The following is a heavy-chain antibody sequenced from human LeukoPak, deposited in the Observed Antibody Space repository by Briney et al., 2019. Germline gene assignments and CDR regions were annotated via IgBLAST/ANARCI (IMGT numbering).Heavy chain of an antibody. J-gene: IGHJ5*02. Sequence: GGSLRLSCAASGFTFSNYWMHWVRQAPGKWLVWVSRINSDGINTSYADSVKGRFTISRDNAKNTLNLQMNSLRAKDTAVYYCARDLGQYYDTSDNWFDPWGQGTLVTVSS. D-gene: IGHD3-22*01. V-gene: IGHV3-74*01. CDR3: ARDLGQYYDTSDNWFDP. CDR1: GFTFSNYW. CDR2: INSDGINT.